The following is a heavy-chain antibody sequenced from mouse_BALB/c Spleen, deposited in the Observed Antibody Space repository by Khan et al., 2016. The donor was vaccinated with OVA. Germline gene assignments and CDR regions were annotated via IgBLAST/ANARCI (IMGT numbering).Heavy chain of an antibody. D-gene: IGHD2-14*01. V-gene: IGHV2-6-4*01. J-gene: IGHJ4*01. CDR1: GFSLTRYN. CDR3: ARAYCRYDGYYAMDY. CDR2: IWGGGGT. Sequence: QMQLEESGPGLVAPSQSLSITCTVSGFSLTRYNIHWVRQPPGKGLEWLGMIWGGGGTDYNSTLKIRLSISKDNSKRQVFLKMNSLQTDDTAMYYCARAYCRYDGYYAMDYWGQGTSVTVSS.